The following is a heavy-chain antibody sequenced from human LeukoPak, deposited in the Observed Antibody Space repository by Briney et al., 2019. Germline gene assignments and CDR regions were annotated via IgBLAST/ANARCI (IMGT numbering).Heavy chain of an antibody. D-gene: IGHD3-22*01. V-gene: IGHV3-33*01. J-gene: IGHJ3*02. CDR2: IWYDGSNT. CDR3: ARGQYYDPSGGTHDAFDI. Sequence: GGSLRLSCAASGFTFSSHGMHWARQAPGKGLEWVAVIWYDGSNTYYVDSVKGRFTISRDNSKNTLYLQMNSLRAEDTAVYYCARGQYYDPSGGTHDAFDIWGQGTMVTVSS. CDR1: GFTFSSHG.